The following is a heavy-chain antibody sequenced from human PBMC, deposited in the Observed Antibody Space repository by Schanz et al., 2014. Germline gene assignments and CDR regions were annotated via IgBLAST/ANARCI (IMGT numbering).Heavy chain of an antibody. CDR3: ARDRDQWDGNYLDY. V-gene: IGHV1-18*01. CDR2: IGGSDGNT. J-gene: IGHJ4*02. D-gene: IGHD1-26*01. CDR1: GYTFTRSG. Sequence: QVQLVQSGAEVKKPGASMKVSCKASGYTFTRSGISWVRQAPGQGLEWMGWIGGSDGNTKFAQKFQGRVTMTTDTSTSTVYMELRSLTSDDSAVYYCARDRDQWDGNYLDYWGQGTLVTVSS.